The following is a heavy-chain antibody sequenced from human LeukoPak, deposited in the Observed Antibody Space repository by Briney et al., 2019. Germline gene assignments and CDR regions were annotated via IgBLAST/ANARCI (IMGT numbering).Heavy chain of an antibody. CDR2: MNPNSGNT. CDR3: ARGPQRFLEWLLQYYFDY. Sequence: GASVKVSCKASGYTFTSYDINWVRQATGQGLEWMGWMNPNSGNTGYAQKFQGRVTMTRNTSISTAYMELSSLRSEGTAVYYCARGPQRFLEWLLQYYFDYWGQGTLVTVSS. J-gene: IGHJ4*02. D-gene: IGHD3-3*01. CDR1: GYTFTSYD. V-gene: IGHV1-8*01.